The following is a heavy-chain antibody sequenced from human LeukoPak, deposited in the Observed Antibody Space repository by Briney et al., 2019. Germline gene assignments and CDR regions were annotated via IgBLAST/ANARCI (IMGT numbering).Heavy chain of an antibody. J-gene: IGHJ4*02. CDR3: ARDHSSSSEDY. V-gene: IGHV4-59*01. D-gene: IGHD6-13*01. Sequence: SETLSLTCTVSGGSISSNYWTWIRQPPGRGLEWIGYIYYSGITNYNPSLKSRVTISVDTSKNQFSLKLSSVTAADTAVYYCARDHSSSSEDYWGQGTLVTVSS. CDR2: IYYSGIT. CDR1: GGSISSNY.